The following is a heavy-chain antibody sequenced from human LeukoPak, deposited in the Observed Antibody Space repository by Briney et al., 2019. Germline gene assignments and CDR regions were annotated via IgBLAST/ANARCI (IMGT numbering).Heavy chain of an antibody. CDR2: ISSSSSTI. D-gene: IGHD6-19*01. Sequence: GGSLRPSCAASGFTFSSYWMHWVRQAPGKGLEWVSYISSSSSTIYYAGSVKGRFTISRDNAKNSLYLQMNSLRAEDTAVYYCAKDSYSSGWYRDYWGQGTLVTVSS. J-gene: IGHJ4*02. CDR3: AKDSYSSGWYRDY. CDR1: GFTFSSYW. V-gene: IGHV3-48*01.